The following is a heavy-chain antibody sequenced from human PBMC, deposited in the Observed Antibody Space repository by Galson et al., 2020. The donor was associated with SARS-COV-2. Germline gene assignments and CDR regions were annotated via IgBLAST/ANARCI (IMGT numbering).Heavy chain of an antibody. V-gene: IGHV4-38-2*02. CDR2: IYHSGST. D-gene: IGHD1-26*01. Sequence: SETLSLTCTVSGYSISSGYYWGWIRQPPGKGLEWIGSIYHSGSTYYNPSLKSRVTISVDTSKNQFSLKLSSVTAADTAVYYCARDLNSGSYYEGFDAFDIWGQGTMVTVSS. J-gene: IGHJ3*02. CDR3: ARDLNSGSYYEGFDAFDI. CDR1: GYSISSGYY.